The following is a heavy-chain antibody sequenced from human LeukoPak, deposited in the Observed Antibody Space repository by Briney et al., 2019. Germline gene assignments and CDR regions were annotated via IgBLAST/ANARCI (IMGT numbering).Heavy chain of an antibody. CDR1: GGSITDYY. V-gene: IGHV4-59*08. CDR2: IHYTGST. D-gene: IGHD1-26*01. Sequence: PSETLSLTCTVSGGSITDYYWSWVRQPPGKRLEWIGYIHYTGSTNDNPSLSSRATISVDTSKNQFSLNLSSVTAADTAIYYCARLTGGGSYWGYFDYWGQGNLVTVSS. J-gene: IGHJ4*02. CDR3: ARLTGGGSYWGYFDY.